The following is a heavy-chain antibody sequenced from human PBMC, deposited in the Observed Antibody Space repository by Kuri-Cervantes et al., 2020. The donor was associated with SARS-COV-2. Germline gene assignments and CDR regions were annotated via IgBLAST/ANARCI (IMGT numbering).Heavy chain of an antibody. V-gene: IGHV4-38-2*01. D-gene: IGHD1-26*01. CDR2: IYHSGST. Sequence: SETLSLTCAVFGYSISSGYYWGWIRQPPGKGLEWIGSIYHSGSTYYNPSLKSRVTISVDTSKNQFSLKLSSVTAADTAVYYCASVSGSYYWAFDYWGQGTLVTVSS. J-gene: IGHJ4*02. CDR3: ASVSGSYYWAFDY. CDR1: GYSISSGYY.